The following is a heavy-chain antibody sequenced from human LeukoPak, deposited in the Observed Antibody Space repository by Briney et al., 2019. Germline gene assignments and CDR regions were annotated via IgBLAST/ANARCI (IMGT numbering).Heavy chain of an antibody. V-gene: IGHV1-46*01. J-gene: IGHJ5*02. CDR2: INPRGTAT. D-gene: IGHD3-16*01. Sequence: GASVKVSCKASGYSFTSHYMHRVRQAPGQGLEWMGLINPRGTATRYAESFQGRLTLTRDPSTSTDYMELSSLRSDDTAVYFCARDTSEGDYAWWFDPWGQGTLVTVAS. CDR1: GYSFTSHY. CDR3: ARDTSEGDYAWWFDP.